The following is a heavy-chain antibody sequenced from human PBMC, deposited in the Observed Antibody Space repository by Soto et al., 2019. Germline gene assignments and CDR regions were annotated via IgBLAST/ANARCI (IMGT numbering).Heavy chain of an antibody. CDR1: GGTFTNNA. V-gene: IGHV1-69*01. D-gene: IGHD1-26*01. CDR3: ARGMGMFDS. J-gene: IGHJ5*01. CDR2: IIPIFDTQ. Sequence: QVQVVQSGAEVKKPGSSVRVSCKASGGTFTNNAISWVRQAPGQGLEWMGGIIPIFDTQNYAQKFQDRVTITADESTSTAYMELSSLRSEDTAVYYCARGMGMFDSWGHGTLVTVSS.